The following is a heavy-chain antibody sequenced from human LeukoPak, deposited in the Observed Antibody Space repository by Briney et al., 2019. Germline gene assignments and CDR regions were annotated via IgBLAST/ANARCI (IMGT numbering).Heavy chain of an antibody. CDR1: GGSFSGYY. CDR2: INHSGST. CDR3: ASGGAITMVRGVITYFDY. J-gene: IGHJ4*02. D-gene: IGHD3-10*01. V-gene: IGHV4-34*01. Sequence: SETLSLTCAVYGGSFSGYYWSWIRQPPGKGLEWIGEINHSGSTNYNPSLKSRVTISVDTSKNQFSLKLSSVTAADTAVYYCASGGAITMVRGVITYFDYWGQGTLVIVSS.